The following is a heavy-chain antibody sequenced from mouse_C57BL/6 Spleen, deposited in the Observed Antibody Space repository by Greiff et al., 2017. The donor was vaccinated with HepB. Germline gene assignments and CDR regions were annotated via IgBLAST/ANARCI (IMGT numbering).Heavy chain of an antibody. J-gene: IGHJ4*01. V-gene: IGHV1-80*01. CDR1: GYAFSSYW. CDR3: ARAGGNYEGAMDY. D-gene: IGHD1-1*02. Sequence: VQLQQSGAELVKPGASVKISCKASGYAFSSYWMNWVKQRPGKGLEWIGQIYPGDGDTNYNGKFKGKATLTADKASSTAYMQISSLTSEDSAVYFCARAGGNYEGAMDYWGQGTSVTVSS. CDR2: IYPGDGDT.